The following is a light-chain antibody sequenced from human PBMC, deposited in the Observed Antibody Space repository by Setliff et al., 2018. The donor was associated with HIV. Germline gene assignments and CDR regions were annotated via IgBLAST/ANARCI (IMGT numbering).Light chain of an antibody. J-gene: IGLJ1*01. V-gene: IGLV2-14*01. CDR1: SSDVGDYDY. Sequence: QSALTQPASVSGSPGQSITISCTGTSSDVGDYDYVSWYQQHPGKVPKLMLYEVSNRPSGVSNRFSGSKSGNTASLTISGLQAEDEADYYCCSYTSSTTLVFGTGTKVTVL. CDR2: EVS. CDR3: CSYTSSTTLV.